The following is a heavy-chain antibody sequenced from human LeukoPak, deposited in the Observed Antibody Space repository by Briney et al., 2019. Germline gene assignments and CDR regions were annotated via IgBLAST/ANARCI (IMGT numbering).Heavy chain of an antibody. V-gene: IGHV3-48*03. Sequence: GGSLRLSCAASGFTFSSYEMNWVRQAPGKGLEWVSYISSSGSTIYYADSVKGRFTISRDNAKNSLYLQMNSLRAEDTAVYYCARDFGSYYDILTGYGGDAFDIWGQGTMVTVSS. D-gene: IGHD3-9*01. CDR2: ISSSGSTI. J-gene: IGHJ3*02. CDR1: GFTFSSYE. CDR3: ARDFGSYYDILTGYGGDAFDI.